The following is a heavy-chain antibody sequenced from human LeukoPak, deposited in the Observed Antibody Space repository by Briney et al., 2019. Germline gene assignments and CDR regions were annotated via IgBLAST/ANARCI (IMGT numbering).Heavy chain of an antibody. CDR3: TRDSGTYNWFDP. CDR1: GFTFSGSA. J-gene: IGHJ5*02. D-gene: IGHD1-26*01. CDR2: IDKKDKGYATAT. V-gene: IGHV3-73*01. Sequence: VGSLRLSCAASGFTFSGSAIHWVRQSSGKGLEWVGQIDKKDKGYATATAYAASVKGRFTISRDDSINTAYLQMKSLKTEDTALYYCTRDSGTYNWFDPWGQGTLVTVSS.